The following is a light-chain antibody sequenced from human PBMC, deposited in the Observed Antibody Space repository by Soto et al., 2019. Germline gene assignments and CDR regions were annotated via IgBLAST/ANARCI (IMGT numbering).Light chain of an antibody. CDR3: QQRSNWPPGMYT. V-gene: IGKV3-11*01. J-gene: IGKJ2*01. CDR2: DAS. CDR1: QSVSSY. Sequence: EIVLTQSPATLSLSPGERATLSCRASQSVSSYLAWYQQKPGQAPRLLIYDASNRATGIPARFSGSGSGTDFTLTISSIEPEDFAVDYCQQRSNWPPGMYTFGQGTKLEIK.